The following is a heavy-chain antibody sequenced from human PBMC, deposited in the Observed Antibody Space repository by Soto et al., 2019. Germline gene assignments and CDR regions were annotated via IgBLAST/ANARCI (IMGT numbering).Heavy chain of an antibody. CDR2: IYYSGST. Sequence: QVQLQESGPGLVKPSQTLSLTCTVSGGSISSGDYYWSWIRQPPGKGLEWIGYIYYSGSTYYNPSLKSRVTISVDTSKNQFSLKLSSVTAADTAVYYCARGSVYCSSTSCSYYFDYWGQGTLVTVSS. CDR3: ARGSVYCSSTSCSYYFDY. CDR1: GGSISSGDYY. V-gene: IGHV4-30-4*01. J-gene: IGHJ4*02. D-gene: IGHD2-2*01.